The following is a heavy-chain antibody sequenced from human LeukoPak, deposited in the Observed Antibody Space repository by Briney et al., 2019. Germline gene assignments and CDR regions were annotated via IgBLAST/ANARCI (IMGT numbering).Heavy chain of an antibody. Sequence: GGSLTLSRADSGLTFRNYSMTWVREAPGKRLEWVSTISGDGTETFFADSVKGRFTISRDNSKSTVSLQMNSLRVEDMAVYYCAKGGHYSFFDYWGQGTLVSVTS. V-gene: IGHV3-23*01. D-gene: IGHD2-15*01. CDR2: ISGDGTET. CDR1: GLTFRNYS. J-gene: IGHJ4*02. CDR3: AKGGHYSFFDY.